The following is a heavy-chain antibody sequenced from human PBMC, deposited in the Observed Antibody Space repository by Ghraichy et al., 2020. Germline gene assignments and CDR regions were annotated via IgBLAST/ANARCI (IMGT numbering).Heavy chain of an antibody. CDR3: ARDLTVVEAPWRWFDP. J-gene: IGHJ5*02. V-gene: IGHV3-48*02. CDR2: ISSSSSTI. CDR1: GFTFSSYS. Sequence: GGSLRLSCAASGFTFSSYSMNWVRQAPGKGLEWVSYISSSSSTIYYADSVKGRFTISRDNAKNSLYLQMNSLRDEDTAVYYCARDLTVVEAPWRWFDPWGQGTLVTVSS. D-gene: IGHD2-15*01.